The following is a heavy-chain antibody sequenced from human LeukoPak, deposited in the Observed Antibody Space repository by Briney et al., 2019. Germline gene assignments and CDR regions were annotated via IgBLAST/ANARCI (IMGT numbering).Heavy chain of an antibody. CDR2: ISNSGSTK. Sequence: GGSLRLSCAASGFTFSSYEMNWIRQAPGKGLEWISYISNSGSTKYYADSVKDRFTISRDNAKNSVFLQMNSLRAEDTAVYYCAAVIDYWGQGTLVTVSS. J-gene: IGHJ4*02. CDR1: GFTFSSYE. CDR3: AAVIDY. V-gene: IGHV3-48*03.